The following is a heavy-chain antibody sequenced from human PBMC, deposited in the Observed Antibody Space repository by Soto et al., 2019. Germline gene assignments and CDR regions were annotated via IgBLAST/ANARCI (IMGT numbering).Heavy chain of an antibody. CDR2: INPNSGGT. J-gene: IGHJ6*02. V-gene: IGHV1-2*04. CDR3: ARDGQDFWSGFHYGMDV. D-gene: IGHD3-3*01. Sequence: ASVKVSCKASGYTFTGYYMHWVRQAPGQGLEWMGWINPNSGGTNYAQKFQGWVTMTRDTSISTAYMELSRLRSDDTAVYYCARDGQDFWSGFHYGMDVWGQGTTVTVSS. CDR1: GYTFTGYY.